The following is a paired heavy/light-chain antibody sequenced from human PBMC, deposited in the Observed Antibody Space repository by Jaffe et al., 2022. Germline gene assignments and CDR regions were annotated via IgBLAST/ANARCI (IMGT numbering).Light chain of an antibody. CDR2: STS. J-gene: IGLJ2*01. Sequence: QTVVTQEPSLTVSPGGTVTLTCASSTGTVTSGYYPNWFQQKPGQAPRALIYSTSNKHSWTPARFSGSLLGGKAALTLSGVQPEDEAEYYCLLYYGGDYGGAYAVFGGGTKLTVL. CDR3: LLYYGGDYGGAYAV. V-gene: IGLV7-43*01. CDR1: TGTVTSGYY.
Heavy chain of an antibody. J-gene: IGHJ4*02. CDR3: TRQAAPGVPALFDY. V-gene: IGHV3-49*04. CDR2: IRSKPYGGTA. Sequence: EVQLVESGGGLEQPGRSLRLSCTASGFTFGDYAMSWVRQAPGKGLEWVAFIRSKPYGGTAQYAASVKGRFTISRDDSNSIAYLQMNSLKTEDTAVYYCTRQAAPGVPALFDYWGQGALVTVSS. CDR1: GFTFGDYA. D-gene: IGHD6-13*01.